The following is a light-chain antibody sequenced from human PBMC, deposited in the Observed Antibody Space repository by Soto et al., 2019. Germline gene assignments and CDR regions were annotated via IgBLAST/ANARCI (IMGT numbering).Light chain of an antibody. V-gene: IGKV3-15*01. Sequence: EIVMTQSPATLSVSPGERATLSCRASQSVSSNLAWYPQKPGQAPRLLIYGASTRATGIPARFSGSGSGTDFTLTISSLQSEDFAVYYCQQYNNWPTWTFGQGTKVEIK. CDR1: QSVSSN. CDR3: QQYNNWPTWT. CDR2: GAS. J-gene: IGKJ1*01.